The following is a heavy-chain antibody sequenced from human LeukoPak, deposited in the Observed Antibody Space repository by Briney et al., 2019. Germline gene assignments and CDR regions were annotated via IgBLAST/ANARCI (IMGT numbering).Heavy chain of an antibody. Sequence: PGRSLRLSCAASGFTFSSYGMHWVRQAPGKGLEWVAAISNDGSNKYYAESVNGRFTISRDNSENTLYLQMNSLRAEDTAVYYCARDRESSGWYRPRGSNPNWFDPWGQGTLVTVSS. CDR1: GFTFSSYG. CDR3: ARDRESSGWYRPRGSNPNWFDP. V-gene: IGHV3-30*03. D-gene: IGHD6-19*01. CDR2: ISNDGSNK. J-gene: IGHJ5*02.